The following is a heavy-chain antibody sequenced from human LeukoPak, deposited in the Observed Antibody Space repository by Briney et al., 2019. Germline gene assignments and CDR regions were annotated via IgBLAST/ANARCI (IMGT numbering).Heavy chain of an antibody. D-gene: IGHD2-2*01. Sequence: QPGGPLRLSCAPSGFTFSSFWMIWVGQPPGKGLHGVANIEQVGSEEYYDASVKSRFTISRDTAKNSLYLQMSSLRAEDTAVYYCARQKYHQIWDAFDIWGQGTMVTVSS. CDR3: ARQKYHQIWDAFDI. CDR1: GFTFSSFW. J-gene: IGHJ3*02. CDR2: IEQVGSEE. V-gene: IGHV3-7*01.